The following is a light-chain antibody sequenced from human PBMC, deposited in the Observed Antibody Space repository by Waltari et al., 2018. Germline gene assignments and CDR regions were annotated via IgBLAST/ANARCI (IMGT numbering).Light chain of an antibody. V-gene: IGKV4-1*01. CDR3: QQYYAAPWT. Sequence: DIVMTQSPDSLAVSLGERATINCKSSQSVLYSSNNKNYLSWFQQKPGQPPKLLFYWASTRESGVPDRFSGSGSGTDFTLTISSLQADDVAVYYCQQYYAAPWTFGQGTMVEIK. CDR1: QSVLYSSNNKNY. CDR2: WAS. J-gene: IGKJ1*01.